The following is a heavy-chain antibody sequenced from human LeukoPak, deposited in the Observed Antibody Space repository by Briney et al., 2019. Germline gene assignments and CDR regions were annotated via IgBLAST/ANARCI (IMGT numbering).Heavy chain of an antibody. CDR1: GFTFSSYA. D-gene: IGHD2-2*01. Sequence: QSGGSLRLSCAASGFTFSSYAMHWVRQAPGKGLEWVAVISYDGSNKYYADSVKGRFTISRDNSKNTLYLQMNSLRAEDTAVYYCAKDSGRYQLLSSEYFQHWGQGTLVTVSS. CDR3: AKDSGRYQLLSSEYFQH. CDR2: ISYDGSNK. V-gene: IGHV3-30-3*01. J-gene: IGHJ1*01.